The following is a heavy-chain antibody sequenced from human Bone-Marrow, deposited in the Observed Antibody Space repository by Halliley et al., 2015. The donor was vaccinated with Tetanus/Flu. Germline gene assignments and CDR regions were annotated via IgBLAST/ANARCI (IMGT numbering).Heavy chain of an antibody. V-gene: IGHV3-21*01. Sequence: PLRLSCATSGFSFSDHSMSCVRLPPGKALEWVSSISPTSTYMYYAASVKGRFAISGDSAKKSLFLHMVSLRAEDTVVYYCARAERYCADHDFWGPGALVAVSS. D-gene: IGHD1-26*01. CDR1: GFSFSDHS. CDR2: ISPTSTYM. CDR3: ARAERYCADHDF. J-gene: IGHJ4*02.